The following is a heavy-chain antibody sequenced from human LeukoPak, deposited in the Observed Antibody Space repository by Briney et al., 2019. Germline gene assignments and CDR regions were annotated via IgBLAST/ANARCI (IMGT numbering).Heavy chain of an antibody. V-gene: IGHV4-39*07. CDR1: GGSISSSSYY. Sequence: SETLSLTCTVSGGSISSSSYYWGWIRQPPGKGLEWIGSIYYSGSTYYNPSLKSRVTISVDTSKNQFSLKLSSVTAADTAVYYCARIAYSGSYYFYHYYYYMDVWGKGTTVTVSS. CDR3: ARIAYSGSYYFYHYYYYMDV. CDR2: IYYSGST. D-gene: IGHD1-26*01. J-gene: IGHJ6*03.